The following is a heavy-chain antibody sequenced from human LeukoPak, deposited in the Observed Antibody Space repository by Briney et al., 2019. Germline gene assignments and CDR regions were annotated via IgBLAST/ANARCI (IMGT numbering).Heavy chain of an antibody. CDR1: GGSFSGYY. CDR3: ARGLRYSSSWGPPTRYYFDY. J-gene: IGHJ4*02. V-gene: IGHV4-34*01. D-gene: IGHD6-6*01. CDR2: INHSGST. Sequence: SETLSLTCAVYGGSFSGYYWSWIRQPPGKGLEWIGEINHSGSTNYNPSLKSRVTISVDTSKNQLSLKLSSVTAADTAVYYCARGLRYSSSWGPPTRYYFDYWGQGTLVTVSS.